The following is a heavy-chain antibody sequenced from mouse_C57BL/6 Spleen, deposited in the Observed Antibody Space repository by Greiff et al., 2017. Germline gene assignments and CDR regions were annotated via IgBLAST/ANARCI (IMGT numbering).Heavy chain of an antibody. CDR2: INPNNGGT. D-gene: IGHD2-3*01. J-gene: IGHJ1*03. CDR3: ARGDGPYWYFDV. CDR1: GYTFTDYN. V-gene: IGHV1-18*01. Sequence: VQLKESGPELVKPGASVKIPCKASGYTFTDYNMDWVKQSHGKSLEWIGDINPNNGGTIYNQKFKGKATLTVDKSSSTAYMELRSLTSEDTAVYYCARGDGPYWYFDVWGTGTTVTVSS.